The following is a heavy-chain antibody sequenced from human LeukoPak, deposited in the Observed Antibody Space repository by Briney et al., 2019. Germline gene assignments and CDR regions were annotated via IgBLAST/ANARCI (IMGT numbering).Heavy chain of an antibody. D-gene: IGHD6-6*01. Sequence: SETLSLTCTVSGGSISSSSYYWGWIRQPPGKGLEYIGSIYYSGSIYYNPSLKSRVTLSVDTSKNLFSLKLTSVTAADTAVYYCARDKRPPYSSSSGWFDPWGQGTLVTVSS. CDR2: IYYSGSI. CDR1: GGSISSSSYY. V-gene: IGHV4-39*07. J-gene: IGHJ5*02. CDR3: ARDKRPPYSSSSGWFDP.